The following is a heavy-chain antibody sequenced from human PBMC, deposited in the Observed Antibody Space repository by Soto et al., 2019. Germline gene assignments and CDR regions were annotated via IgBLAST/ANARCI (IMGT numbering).Heavy chain of an antibody. CDR1: GGSISSSSYF. CDR2: IYYSGST. V-gene: IGHV4-39*01. D-gene: IGHD5-12*01. J-gene: IGHJ4*02. CDR3: ARQSSTSMSSRYFDS. Sequence: SETLSLTCTVSGGSISSSSYFWGWIRQPPGKGREWIGSIYYSGSTNYNPSLKSRATTSEDTSKNQFSLQRSSVTAADTAVYYCARQSSTSMSSRYFDSWGQGTLVTVSS.